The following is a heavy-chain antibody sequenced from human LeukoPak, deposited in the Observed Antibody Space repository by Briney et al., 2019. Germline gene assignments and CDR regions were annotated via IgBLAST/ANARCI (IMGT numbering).Heavy chain of an antibody. CDR2: ISAYNGNT. Sequence: GASVKVSCKASGYTFTSYGISWVRQAPGQGLEWMGWISAYNGNTNYAQKLQGRVTMTTDTSTSTAYMELRSLRSDDTAVYYCARVRVPDELGPDAFDIWGQGTMVTVSS. D-gene: IGHD7-27*01. CDR1: GYTFTSYG. CDR3: ARVRVPDELGPDAFDI. V-gene: IGHV1-18*01. J-gene: IGHJ3*02.